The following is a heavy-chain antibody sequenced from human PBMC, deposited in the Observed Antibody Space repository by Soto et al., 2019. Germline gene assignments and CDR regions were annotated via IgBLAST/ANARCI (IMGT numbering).Heavy chain of an antibody. CDR1: VGSITGYY. CDR3: ARERTPRTGFDY. D-gene: IGHD7-27*01. V-gene: IGHV4-59*01. J-gene: IGHJ4*02. Sequence: PSETLSLTCIVSVGSITGYYWSWIRQSPGKGLEWIGCSYYTGATNYNPSLKSRVTISVDTSKNQFSLTLSSATAADTAVYYCARERTPRTGFDYWGQGTLVTVSS. CDR2: SYYTGAT.